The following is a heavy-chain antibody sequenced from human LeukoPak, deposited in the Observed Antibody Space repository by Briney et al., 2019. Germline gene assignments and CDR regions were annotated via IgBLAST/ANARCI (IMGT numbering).Heavy chain of an antibody. J-gene: IGHJ4*02. Sequence: GGSLRLSCAASGLTFSTSDMSWVRQAPRKGLEWVSCITGSGRSTYYADSVKGRFTISRDNSKNTLYLQMNSLRAEDTAIYYCVTWKYVDDWGQGTLVTVSS. CDR2: ITGSGRST. V-gene: IGHV3-23*01. CDR1: GLTFSTSD. D-gene: IGHD1-1*01. CDR3: VTWKYVDD.